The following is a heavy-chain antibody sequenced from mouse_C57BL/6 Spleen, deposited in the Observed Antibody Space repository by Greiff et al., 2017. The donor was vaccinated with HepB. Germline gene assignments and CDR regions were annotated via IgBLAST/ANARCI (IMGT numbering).Heavy chain of an antibody. J-gene: IGHJ4*01. Sequence: QVQLKESGPELVKPGASVKLSCKASGYTFTSYDINWVKQRPGQGLEWIGWIYPRDGSTKYNEKFKGKATLTVDTSSRTAYMELHSLTSEDSAVYFCARSLGNYEDYAMDYWGQGTSVTVSS. CDR2: IYPRDGST. V-gene: IGHV1-85*01. CDR1: GYTFTSYD. D-gene: IGHD2-1*01. CDR3: ARSLGNYEDYAMDY.